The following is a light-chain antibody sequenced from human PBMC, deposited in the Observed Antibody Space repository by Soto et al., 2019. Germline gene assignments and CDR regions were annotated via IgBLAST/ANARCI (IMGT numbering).Light chain of an antibody. CDR3: QSYDSSLSGWV. J-gene: IGLJ3*02. CDR1: SSNIGAGYD. CDR2: GNN. Sequence: QAVVTQPPSVSGAPGQRVIISCTGSSSNIGAGYDVHWYQQLPGTAPKLLIYGNNNRPSGVPDRFSGSKSGTSASLAITGLQAEDEADYYCQSYDSSLSGWVFGGGTKLTVL. V-gene: IGLV1-40*01.